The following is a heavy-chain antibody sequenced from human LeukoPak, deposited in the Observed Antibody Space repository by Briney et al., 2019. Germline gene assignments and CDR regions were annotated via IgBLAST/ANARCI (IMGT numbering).Heavy chain of an antibody. Sequence: ASVKVSCKASGYTSTSYDINWVRQATGQGLEWMGWMYPNSGNTGYAQKFQGRATMTRNTSISTAYMELSSLRSEDTAVYYCATLKDGYNKGSFDYWGQGTLVTVSS. CDR3: ATLKDGYNKGSFDY. CDR1: GYTSTSYD. J-gene: IGHJ4*02. D-gene: IGHD5-12*01. CDR2: MYPNSGNT. V-gene: IGHV1-8*01.